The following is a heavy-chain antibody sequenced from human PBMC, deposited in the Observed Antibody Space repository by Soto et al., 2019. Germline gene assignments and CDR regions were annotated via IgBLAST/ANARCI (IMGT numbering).Heavy chain of an antibody. J-gene: IGHJ5*02. D-gene: IGHD2-21*02. CDR2: MNPNSGNA. V-gene: IGHV1-8*01. Sequence: QVQLVQSGAEVRKPGASVRVSCKATGYSFIRHDINWLRQAAGQGLEWMGWMNPNSGNAVYAQKFQGRDTMTRNTSITTAYIEVTSLKSEDTAVYCCARGAYNDCSHWFDPCGQGTLVTVSS. CDR1: GYSFIRHD. CDR3: ARGAYNDCSHWFDP.